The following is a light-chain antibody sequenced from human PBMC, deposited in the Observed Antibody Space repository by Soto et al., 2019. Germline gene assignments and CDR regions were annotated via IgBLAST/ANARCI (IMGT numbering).Light chain of an antibody. CDR2: DAS. V-gene: IGKV3-11*01. J-gene: IGKJ4*01. CDR3: QHRSNWPLT. CDR1: QSVSSF. Sequence: EIELTQAQATLSSSPGERATLCCRASQSVSSFLAWYQQKPGQAPRLLIYDASNRATGIPARFSGSGSGTDFTLTISSLEPEDFAVYYCQHRSNWPLTFGGGTKVDIK.